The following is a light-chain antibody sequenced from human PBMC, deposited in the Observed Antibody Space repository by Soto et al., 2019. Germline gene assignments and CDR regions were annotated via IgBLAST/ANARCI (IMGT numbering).Light chain of an antibody. J-gene: IGLJ2*01. CDR3: SSFTSISTLI. CDR1: MRDIGAYNL. Sequence: QSALTQPASVSGSPGQSITISCAGTMRDIGAYNLVSWYQQHPGKAPRLIFYEVRNRPSGIALRFSASKSGNTASLTISGLQAEDEAHYYCSSFTSISTLIFGGGTKLTVL. CDR2: EVR. V-gene: IGLV2-14*03.